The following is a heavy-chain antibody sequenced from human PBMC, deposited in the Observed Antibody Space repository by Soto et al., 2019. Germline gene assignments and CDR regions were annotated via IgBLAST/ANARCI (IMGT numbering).Heavy chain of an antibody. CDR2: IYYSGST. J-gene: IGHJ6*02. D-gene: IGHD3-3*01. V-gene: IGHV4-39*01. Sequence: PSETLSLTCTVSGGSISSSSYYWGWIRQPPGKGLEWIGSIYYSGSTYYNPSLKSRVTISVDTSKNQFSLKLSSVTAADTAVYYCARRRQGRFLEWSQVYYYYGMDFRGQGTTVTVSS. CDR1: GGSISSSSYY. CDR3: ARRRQGRFLEWSQVYYYYGMDF.